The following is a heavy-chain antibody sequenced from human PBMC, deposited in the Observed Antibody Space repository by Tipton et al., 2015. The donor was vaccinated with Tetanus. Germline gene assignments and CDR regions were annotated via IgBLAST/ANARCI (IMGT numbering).Heavy chain of an antibody. CDR1: GFDFRSDW. CDR3: AKDTSVATEKGGMDV. J-gene: IGHJ6*02. CDR2: IKQDGNEK. V-gene: IGHV3-7*03. Sequence: VQLVQSGGAWVQPEGSLRLSCAASGFDFRSDWMTWVRQAPGKGLEWVANIKQDGNEKYHVDSVKGRFTISRDNGKNLLYLQMNSLRVEDTAVYYCAKDTSVATEKGGMDVWGLGTTVTVFS. D-gene: IGHD1-14*01.